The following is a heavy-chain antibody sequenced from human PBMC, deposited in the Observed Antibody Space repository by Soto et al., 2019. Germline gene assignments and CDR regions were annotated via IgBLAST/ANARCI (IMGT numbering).Heavy chain of an antibody. CDR1: GYTFTSYG. D-gene: IGHD3-16*01. CDR2: ISAYNGNT. J-gene: IGHJ4*02. V-gene: IGHV1-18*01. Sequence: ASVKVSCKASGYTFTSYGISWVRQAPGQGLEWMGWISAYNGNTNYAQKLQGRVTMTTDTSTSTAYMELRSLRSDDTAVYYCARDSILSPLRPYEDDYWGQGTLVTVSS. CDR3: ARDSILSPLRPYEDDY.